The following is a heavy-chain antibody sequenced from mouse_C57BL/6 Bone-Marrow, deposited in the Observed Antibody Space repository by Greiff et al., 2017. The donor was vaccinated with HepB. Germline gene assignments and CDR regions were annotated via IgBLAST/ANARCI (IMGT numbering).Heavy chain of an antibody. Sequence: VQLQQSGPELVKPGASVKISCKASGYTFTDYYMNWVKQSHGKSLEWIGDINPNNGGTSYNQKFKGKATLTVDKSSSTAYMELRSLTSEDSAVYYCASRSPLYYGSSPYYAMDYWGQGTSVTVSS. D-gene: IGHD1-1*01. CDR2: INPNNGGT. CDR1: GYTFTDYY. V-gene: IGHV1-26*01. CDR3: ASRSPLYYGSSPYYAMDY. J-gene: IGHJ4*01.